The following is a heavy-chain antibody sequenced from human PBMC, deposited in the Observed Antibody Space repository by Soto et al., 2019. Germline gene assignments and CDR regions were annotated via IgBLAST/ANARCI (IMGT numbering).Heavy chain of an antibody. CDR2: ISGSGAST. CDR3: AKEGAEEDTAMWFWCFDL. J-gene: IGHJ2*01. Sequence: EVQLLESGGGLVQPGGSLRLSCAASGFSFSNYAMSWVRQAPGKGLEWVSAISGSGASTYYADSVKDRFTISRDNSKKTLYLQMNSLRAEDTAVYYCAKEGAEEDTAMWFWCFDLWGRGTLVNVSS. CDR1: GFSFSNYA. V-gene: IGHV3-23*01. D-gene: IGHD5-18*01.